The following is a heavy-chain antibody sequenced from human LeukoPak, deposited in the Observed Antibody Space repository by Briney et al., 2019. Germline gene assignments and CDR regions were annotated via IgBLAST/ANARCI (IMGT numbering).Heavy chain of an antibody. CDR3: ARGRVVIRFCGMDV. CDR1: GGTFSSYA. J-gene: IGHJ6*02. CDR2: IIPIFGTA. V-gene: IGHV1-69*13. Sequence: SVKVSCKASGGTFSSYAISWVRQAPGQGLEWMGGIIPIFGTANYAQKFQGRVTITADESTSTAYMVLSSLRSEDTAVYYCARGRVVIRFCGMDVWGQGTTVTVSS. D-gene: IGHD3-3*01.